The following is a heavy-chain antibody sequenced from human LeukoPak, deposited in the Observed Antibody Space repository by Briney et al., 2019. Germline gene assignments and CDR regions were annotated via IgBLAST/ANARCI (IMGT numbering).Heavy chain of an antibody. CDR3: ARDFPTSIAAAGTDY. CDR2: INPNSGGT. V-gene: IGHV1-2*06. CDR1: GHTFTGYY. D-gene: IGHD6-13*01. Sequence: GASVKVSCKASGHTFTGYYMHWVRQAPGQGLEWMGRINPNSGGTNYAQKFQGRVTMTRDTSISTAYMELSRLRSDDTAVYYCARDFPTSIAAAGTDYWGQGTLVTVSS. J-gene: IGHJ4*02.